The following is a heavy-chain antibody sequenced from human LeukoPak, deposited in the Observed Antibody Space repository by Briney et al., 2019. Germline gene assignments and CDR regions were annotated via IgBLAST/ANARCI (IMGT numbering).Heavy chain of an antibody. J-gene: IGHJ4*02. Sequence: GGSLRLSCAASGFTFSDYYMSWVRQAPGKGLEWVSYISSTSTYTNYADSVKGRFTISRDNAKNSVYLQMNSLRAEDTAVYYCAKEFCSGGSCNLDYWGQGTLVTVSS. CDR2: ISSTSTYT. CDR1: GFTFSDYY. CDR3: AKEFCSGGSCNLDY. D-gene: IGHD2-15*01. V-gene: IGHV3-11*05.